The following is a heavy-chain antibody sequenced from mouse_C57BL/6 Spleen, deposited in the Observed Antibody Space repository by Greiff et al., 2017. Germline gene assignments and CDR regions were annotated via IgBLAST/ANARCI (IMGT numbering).Heavy chain of an antibody. CDR2: ISDGGSYS. CDR1: GFTFSSYA. V-gene: IGHV5-4*01. J-gene: IGHJ2*01. Sequence: EVKLMESGGGLVKPGGSLKLSCAASGFTFSSYAMSWVRQTPEKRLEWVATISDGGSYSYSPDNVKGRFTISRDNAKNNLYLQMRHLKSEDTAMYYWAREDYGYSHYFDYWGQGTTLTVAS. D-gene: IGHD2-2*01. CDR3: AREDYGYSHYFDY.